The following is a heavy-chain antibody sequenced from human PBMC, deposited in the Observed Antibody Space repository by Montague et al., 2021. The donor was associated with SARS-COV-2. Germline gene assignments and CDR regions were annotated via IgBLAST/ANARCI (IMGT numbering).Heavy chain of an antibody. Sequence: SETRSLTCTVSGASISSSDYSWGWIRQPPGKGLEYIGNFYYSENTYYXPSLKSRVTMSVDTSKNQFSLKLRSVTAADTAVYYCVREIRGGTSGFDPWGQGTLVTVSS. V-gene: IGHV4-39*07. J-gene: IGHJ5*02. CDR3: VREIRGGTSGFDP. CDR1: GASISSSDYS. D-gene: IGHD2-15*01. CDR2: FYYSENT.